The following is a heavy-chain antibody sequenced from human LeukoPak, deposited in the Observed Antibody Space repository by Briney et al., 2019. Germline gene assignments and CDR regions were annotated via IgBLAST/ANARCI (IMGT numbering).Heavy chain of an antibody. CDR2: IYYSGST. J-gene: IGHJ4*02. CDR3: ARASYGLFDY. D-gene: IGHD5-18*01. Sequence: SETLSLTCTVSGGSISSYYWSWIRQPPGKGLEWVGYIYYSGSTNYNPSLKSRVTISVDTSKNQFSLKLSSVTAAGAAVYYCARASYGLFDYWGQGTLVSVSS. V-gene: IGHV4-59*01. CDR1: GGSISSYY.